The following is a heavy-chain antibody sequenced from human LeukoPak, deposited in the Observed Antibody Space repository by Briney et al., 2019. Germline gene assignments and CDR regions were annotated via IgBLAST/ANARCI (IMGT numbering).Heavy chain of an antibody. CDR2: TNAGNGNT. J-gene: IGHJ4*02. CDR3: ARGDFWDYGFADD. Sequence: ASVKVSCKASGYTFTSSAMHWVRQAPGQRLEWMGWTNAGNGNTKYSQKFQGRVTITRDTSASTAYMELSSLRSEDTAVYYCARGDFWDYGFADDWGQGTLVTVSS. D-gene: IGHD3-10*01. CDR1: GYTFTSSA. V-gene: IGHV1-3*01.